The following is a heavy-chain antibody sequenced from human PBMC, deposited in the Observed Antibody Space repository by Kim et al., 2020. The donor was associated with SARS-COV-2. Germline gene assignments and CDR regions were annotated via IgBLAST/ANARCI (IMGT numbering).Heavy chain of an antibody. V-gene: IGHV3-53*01. CDR2: IYSGGST. CDR1: GFTVSNNY. J-gene: IGHJ4*02. CDR3: XHSPTR. D-gene: IGHD4-17*01. Sequence: GGSLRLSCAASGFTVSNNYMTWVRQAPGMGLEWVSLIYSGGSTYYADSXGGXSTXXXDNXXNMLYLQXNNLRVEDTAXDXXXHSPTRWGQGTLGTV.